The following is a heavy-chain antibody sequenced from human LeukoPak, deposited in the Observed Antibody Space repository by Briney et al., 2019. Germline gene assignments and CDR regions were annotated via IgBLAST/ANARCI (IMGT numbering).Heavy chain of an antibody. CDR3: ARDVTTIFGVVTDPGDY. V-gene: IGHV4-61*02. Sequence: SETLSLTCTVSGDSISSTTYYWSWIRQPAGKGLEWIVRIYTSGSTNYNPSLKSRVTISVDTSKNQFSLKLSSVTAADTAVYYCARDVTTIFGVVTDPGDYWGQGTLVTVSS. CDR1: GDSISSTTYY. J-gene: IGHJ4*02. D-gene: IGHD3-3*01. CDR2: IYTSGST.